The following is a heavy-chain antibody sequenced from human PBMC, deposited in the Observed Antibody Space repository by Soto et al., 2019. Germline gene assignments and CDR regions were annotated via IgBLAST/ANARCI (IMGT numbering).Heavy chain of an antibody. V-gene: IGHV4-59*01. J-gene: IGHJ4*02. CDR1: GGSISIYY. Sequence: PSETLSLTCTVSGGSISIYYWSWIRQPPGKGLEWVGYIYSSGSTNYNPSLKSRITMSVDTSKDQFPLNLNSVTAADTAVYYCARVLSGFMDHHFHYSGQATLVTVSS. CDR2: IYSSGST. CDR3: ARVLSGFMDHHFHY. D-gene: IGHD3-10*01.